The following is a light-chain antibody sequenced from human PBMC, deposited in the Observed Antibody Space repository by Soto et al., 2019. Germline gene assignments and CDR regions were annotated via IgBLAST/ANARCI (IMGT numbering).Light chain of an antibody. Sequence: DIQMTQSPSTLSVSVGDRVSITCRASQNMSRWVAWYQQKPGKAPELLIYEASSLKSGVPSRFSGSGSGTEFTLTISSLQPDDLASYYCQQYNIYPWTFGQGTKVEIK. CDR3: QQYNIYPWT. CDR1: QNMSRW. V-gene: IGKV1-5*03. CDR2: EAS. J-gene: IGKJ1*01.